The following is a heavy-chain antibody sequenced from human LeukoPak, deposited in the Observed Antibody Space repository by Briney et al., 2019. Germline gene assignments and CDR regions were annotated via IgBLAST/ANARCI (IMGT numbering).Heavy chain of an antibody. CDR1: GGSVSSGSYY. J-gene: IGHJ4*02. D-gene: IGHD2-15*01. Sequence: SETLSLTCTVSGGSVSSGSYYWSWLRQPPGKGLAWIGYIYYSGSTNYNPSLKSRVTISVDTSKNQFSLKLSSVTAADTAVYYCARAGYAAEAVDYWGQGTLVTVSS. CDR3: ARAGYAAEAVDY. V-gene: IGHV4-61*01. CDR2: IYYSGST.